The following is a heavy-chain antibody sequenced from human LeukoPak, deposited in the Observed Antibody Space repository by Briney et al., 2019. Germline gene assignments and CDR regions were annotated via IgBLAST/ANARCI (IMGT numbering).Heavy chain of an antibody. CDR3: VSQPYGRFGY. D-gene: IGHD3-16*01. Sequence: SGGSLRLSCAASGFTFSSSEMNWVRQAPGKGLEWVSYISSGGTTIYYADSVKGRFTISRDNAKNSLYLQMNSLRAEDTAVYYCVSQPYGRFGYWGQGTLVTVSS. J-gene: IGHJ4*02. CDR2: ISSGGTTI. V-gene: IGHV3-48*03. CDR1: GFTFSSSE.